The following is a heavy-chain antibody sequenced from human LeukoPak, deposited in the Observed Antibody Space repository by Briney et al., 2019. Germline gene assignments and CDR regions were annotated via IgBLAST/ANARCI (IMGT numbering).Heavy chain of an antibody. CDR2: IYTSGST. CDR3: ARQPPQHYGMDV. J-gene: IGHJ6*02. V-gene: IGHV4-4*07. Sequence: SETLSLTCTVSGGSFSNYYWSWIRQPAGKGLEWIGCIYTSGSTNYNPSVKSRVTMSVDTSNNQFSLKLTSVTAADTAVYYCARQPPQHYGMDVWGQGTTVTVSS. CDR1: GGSFSNYY. D-gene: IGHD1-14*01.